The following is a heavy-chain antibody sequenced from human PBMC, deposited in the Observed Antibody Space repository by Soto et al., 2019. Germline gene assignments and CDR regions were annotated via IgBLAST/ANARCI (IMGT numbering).Heavy chain of an antibody. CDR2: ISSSGSTI. CDR1: GFTFSDYY. D-gene: IGHD2-2*01. V-gene: IGHV3-11*01. J-gene: IGHJ4*02. Sequence: GGSLRLSCAASGFTFSDYYMSWIRQAPGKGLEWVSYISSSGSTIYYADSVKGRFTISRDNAKNSLYLQMNSLRAEDTAVYYCARDQTHEYCSSTSCPIDYWGQGTLVTVSS. CDR3: ARDQTHEYCSSTSCPIDY.